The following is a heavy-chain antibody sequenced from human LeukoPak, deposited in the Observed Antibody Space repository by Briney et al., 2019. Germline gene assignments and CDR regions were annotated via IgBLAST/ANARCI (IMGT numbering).Heavy chain of an antibody. CDR2: IYSGGST. V-gene: IGHV3-53*04. J-gene: IGHJ3*02. CDR1: GFTVSSNY. D-gene: IGHD4-23*01. Sequence: GGSLRLSCAASGFTVSSNYMSWVRQAPGKGLEWVSVIYSGGSTYYADSVKGRFTISRHNFKNTLYLQMNSLRAEDTAVYYCARGDGDNDAFDIWGQGTMVTVSS. CDR3: ARGDGDNDAFDI.